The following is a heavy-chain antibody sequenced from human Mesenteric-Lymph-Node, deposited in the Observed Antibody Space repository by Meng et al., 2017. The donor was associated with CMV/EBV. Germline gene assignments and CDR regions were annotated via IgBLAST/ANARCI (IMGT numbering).Heavy chain of an antibody. Sequence: SETLSLTCTVSGYSISSGYYWGWIRQPPGKGLEWIGNIHHSGSTYYKSSLKSRLTISLDTSKNQFSLKLTSVTAADTAVYYCATVPYRTGPYYFDDWGQGTLVTVSS. CDR1: GYSISSGYY. CDR3: ATVPYRTGPYYFDD. V-gene: IGHV4-38-2*02. J-gene: IGHJ4*02. D-gene: IGHD2-2*01. CDR2: IHHSGST.